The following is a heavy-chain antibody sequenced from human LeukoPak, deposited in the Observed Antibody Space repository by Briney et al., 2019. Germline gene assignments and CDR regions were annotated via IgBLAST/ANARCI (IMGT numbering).Heavy chain of an antibody. CDR1: GFTFSTYA. J-gene: IGHJ4*02. CDR2: IVGSGDGS. Sequence: GGSLGLSCAASGFTFSTYAMSWVRQAPGKGLEWVSAIVGSGDGSYYADSVKGRFTISRDNSKNTLYLQMNSLRAEDTAVYYCARHTGSTWSTGYWGQGTLVTVSS. V-gene: IGHV3-23*01. D-gene: IGHD6-13*01. CDR3: ARHTGSTWSTGY.